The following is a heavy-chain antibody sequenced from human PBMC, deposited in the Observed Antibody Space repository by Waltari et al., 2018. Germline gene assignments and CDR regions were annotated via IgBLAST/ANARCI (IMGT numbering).Heavy chain of an antibody. CDR1: GFTVSSNY. CDR2: IYSGGST. V-gene: IGHV3-53*01. CDR3: ARDLAADL. D-gene: IGHD6-25*01. J-gene: IGHJ2*01. Sequence: EVQLVESGGGLIQPGGSLRLSCAASGFTVSSNYMSWVRQAPGKGLEWVSVIYSGGSTYSADAVKGRFTIYSDNSKHTLYLQMNSLRAEDTAVYYCARDLAADLWGRGTLVTVSS.